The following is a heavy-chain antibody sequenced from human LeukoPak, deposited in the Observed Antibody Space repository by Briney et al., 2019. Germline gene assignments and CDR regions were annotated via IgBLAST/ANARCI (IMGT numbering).Heavy chain of an antibody. CDR2: VSSSSSYI. CDR1: GFTFSSYS. CDR3: AREGDYGDYNWFDP. V-gene: IGHV3-21*01. J-gene: IGHJ5*02. D-gene: IGHD4-17*01. Sequence: GSLRLSCAASGFTFSSYSMNWVRQAPGKGLEWVSSVSSSSSYIYYADSVKGRFTISRDNAKNSLYLQMNSLRAEDTAVYYCAREGDYGDYNWFDPWGQGTLVTVSS.